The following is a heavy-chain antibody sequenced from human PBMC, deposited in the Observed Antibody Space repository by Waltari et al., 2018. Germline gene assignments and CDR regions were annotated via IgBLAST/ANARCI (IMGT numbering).Heavy chain of an antibody. CDR2: IYYGGTT. J-gene: IGHJ4*02. V-gene: IGHV4-38-2*01. D-gene: IGHD5-18*01. CDR1: GFTFSSYA. CDR3: ARQGSYGYGGFDY. Sequence: VQLLESGGGLVQPGGSLRLSCAASGFTFSSYAMSWVRQSPGKGLEWLASIYYGGTTQYNPSLRSRVTISVDTSKNQFSLKLSSLTAADTAVFYCARQGSYGYGGFDYWGQGTLVTVSS.